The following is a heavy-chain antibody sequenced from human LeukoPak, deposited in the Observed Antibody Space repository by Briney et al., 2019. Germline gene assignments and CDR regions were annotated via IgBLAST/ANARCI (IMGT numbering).Heavy chain of an antibody. D-gene: IGHD6-19*01. CDR2: IRYDGSNK. Sequence: GGSLRLSCAASGFTFSSYGMHWVRQAPGKGLEWVAFIRYDGSNKYYADSVKGRFTISRDNAKNSLYLQMNSLRAEDTAVYYCARGLVAGGFKDVFDIWGQGTMVTVSS. V-gene: IGHV3-30*02. CDR1: GFTFSSYG. CDR3: ARGLVAGGFKDVFDI. J-gene: IGHJ3*02.